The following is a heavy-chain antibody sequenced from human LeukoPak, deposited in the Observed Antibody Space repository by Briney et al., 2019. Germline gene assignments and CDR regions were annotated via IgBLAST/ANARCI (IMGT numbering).Heavy chain of an antibody. V-gene: IGHV4-39*07. CDR3: ARGGSYYDC. D-gene: IGHD1-26*01. CDR2: IFYSGRT. Sequence: SETLSLTCTVSGGSISSSTYYWGWIRQPPGKGLEWIGSIFYSGRTYYNPSLKSRVTMSVDTSKNQFSLKLNSVTAADTAVYYCARGGSYYDCWGQGTLVTVSS. CDR1: GGSISSSTYY. J-gene: IGHJ4*02.